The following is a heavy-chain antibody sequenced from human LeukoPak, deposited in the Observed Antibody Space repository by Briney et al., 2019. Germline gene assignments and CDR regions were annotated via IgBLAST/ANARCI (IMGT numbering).Heavy chain of an antibody. CDR2: INNDGSTR. V-gene: IGHV3-74*01. J-gene: IGHJ4*02. CDR3: AIGGTYGSGS. CDR1: GCPFANTW. Sequence: GGSLTLSCVASGCPFANTWMHWVRQPPGKGLVWVSLINNDGSTRSYVDSVKGRFTISRDNAKNTVYLQMNSLRAEDTAVYYCAIGGTYGSGSWGQGTLVTVSS. D-gene: IGHD3-10*01.